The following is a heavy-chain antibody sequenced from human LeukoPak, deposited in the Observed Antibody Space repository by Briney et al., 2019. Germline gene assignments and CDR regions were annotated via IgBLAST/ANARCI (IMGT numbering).Heavy chain of an antibody. Sequence: GGSLRLSCAASGFTFSSYAMSWVRQAPGKGLEWVSAISGSGGSTYYADSVKGRFTISRDNSKNTLYLQMNSLRAEDTAVYYCAKSGSLVGYYYYYMDVWGKGTTVTVSS. CDR3: AKSGSLVGYYYYYMDV. J-gene: IGHJ6*03. D-gene: IGHD6-25*01. CDR2: ISGSGGST. CDR1: GFTFSSYA. V-gene: IGHV3-23*01.